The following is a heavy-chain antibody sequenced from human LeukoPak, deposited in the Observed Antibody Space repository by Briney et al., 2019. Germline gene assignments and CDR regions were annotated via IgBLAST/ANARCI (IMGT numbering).Heavy chain of an antibody. CDR1: GFTFSSYA. CDR3: ARDSCGGDCSIPGYFDY. CDR2: ISYDGSNK. D-gene: IGHD2-21*02. Sequence: GGSLRLSCAASGFTFSSYAMHWVRQAPGKGLEWVAVISYDGSNKHYADSVKGRFTISRDNSKNTLYLQMNGLRAEDTAVYYCARDSCGGDCSIPGYFDYWGQGTLVTVSS. V-gene: IGHV3-30-3*01. J-gene: IGHJ4*02.